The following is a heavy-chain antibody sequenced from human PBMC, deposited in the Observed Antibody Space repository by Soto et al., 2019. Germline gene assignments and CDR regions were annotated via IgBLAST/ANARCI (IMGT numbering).Heavy chain of an antibody. V-gene: IGHV2-5*02. CDR1: GFSLTTTGVG. CDR3: ALGIAARPFDS. D-gene: IGHD6-6*01. J-gene: IGHJ4*02. CDR2: IYWDDDE. Sequence: QISLKESGPALVKPTQTLTLTCSFSGFSLTTTGVGVGWIRQPPGKALEWLALIYWDDDERYNPSLKNRLTITKDTSKHLVVLTMTNVDPVDTDTYYCALGIAARPFDSWGQGTLVTVSS.